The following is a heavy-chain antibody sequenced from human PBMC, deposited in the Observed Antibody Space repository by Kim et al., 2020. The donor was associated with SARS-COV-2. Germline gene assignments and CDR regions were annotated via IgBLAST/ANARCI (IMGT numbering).Heavy chain of an antibody. Sequence: GGSLRLSCAASGFTFSSYGMHWVRQAPGKGLEWVAVIWYDGSNKYYADSVKGRFTISRDNSKNTLYLQMNSLRAEDTAVYYCAGGFWRENGMDVWGQGTTVTVSS. CDR1: GFTFSSYG. CDR3: AGGFWRENGMDV. D-gene: IGHD3-3*01. J-gene: IGHJ6*02. V-gene: IGHV3-33*01. CDR2: IWYDGSNK.